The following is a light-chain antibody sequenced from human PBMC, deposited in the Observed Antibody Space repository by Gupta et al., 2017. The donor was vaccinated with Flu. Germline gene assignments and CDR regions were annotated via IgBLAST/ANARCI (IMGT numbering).Light chain of an antibody. J-gene: IGLJ2*01. V-gene: IGLV3-9*01. CDR3: QVWDRSTGGV. CDR2: KNN. CDR1: KSGTKD. Sequence: GITARITCEGKKSGTKDFHWYQQKPGQAPLLVIYKNNNRPAGIPGRFSGSTSGNTATLTIRRAQPGEEADYYCQVWDRSTGGVFGGGTELTVL.